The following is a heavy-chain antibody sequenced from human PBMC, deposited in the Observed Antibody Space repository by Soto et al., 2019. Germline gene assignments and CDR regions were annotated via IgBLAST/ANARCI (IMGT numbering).Heavy chain of an antibody. CDR3: VKVDWYSVDC. V-gene: IGHV3-74*01. J-gene: IGHJ4*02. CDR2: LNTDASRA. CDR1: GFTFSNYW. D-gene: IGHD2-21*02. Sequence: GSLRLSCAASGFTFSNYWMHWVRQAPGKGLVWVAHLNTDASRANYADSVKGRFSISRDNSKNSLFLQMTNVTFEDTATYFCVKVDWYSVDCWGQGALVTVSS.